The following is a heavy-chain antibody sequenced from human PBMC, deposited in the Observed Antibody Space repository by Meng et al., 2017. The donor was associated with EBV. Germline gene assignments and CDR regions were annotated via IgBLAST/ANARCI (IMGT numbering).Heavy chain of an antibody. D-gene: IGHD1-26*01. CDR2: INHSGST. CDR1: GGSFSGYY. J-gene: IGHJ5*02. Sequence: QVQLQQWGAGLLKPSETLSLTCAVYGGSFSGYYWSWIRQPPGKGLEWSGEINHSGSTNYNPSLKSRVTISVDTSKNQFSLKLSSVTAADTAVYYCARGGGNRGGIVGATYRLNWFDPWGQGTLCNVSS. V-gene: IGHV4-34*01. CDR3: ARGGGNRGGIVGATYRLNWFDP.